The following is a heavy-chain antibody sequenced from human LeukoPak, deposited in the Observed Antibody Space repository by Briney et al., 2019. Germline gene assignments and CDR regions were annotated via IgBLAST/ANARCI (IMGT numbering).Heavy chain of an antibody. Sequence: ASVKVSCKASGYTFSIYDITWVRQAPGQGLEWMGYISAYNGNTNYAQRLQGRVTMTTDTSTSTAYMELRSLRSDDTAVYYCAREGEMIAVAGNLLFDYWGQGTLVTVSS. CDR1: GYTFSIYD. J-gene: IGHJ4*02. CDR3: AREGEMIAVAGNLLFDY. V-gene: IGHV1-18*04. CDR2: ISAYNGNT. D-gene: IGHD6-19*01.